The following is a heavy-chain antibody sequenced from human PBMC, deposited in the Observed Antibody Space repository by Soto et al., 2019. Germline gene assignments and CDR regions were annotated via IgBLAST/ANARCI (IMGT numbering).Heavy chain of an antibody. D-gene: IGHD6-6*01. J-gene: IGHJ6*03. CDR1: GFTFSSYA. Sequence: GGSLRLSCASSGFTFSSYAMSWVRQAPGKGLEWVSAISGSGGSTYYADSVEGRFTISRDNSKNTLYLQMNSLRAEDTAVYYCAKEGSSSSWYYYYYMDVRGKGTTVTVSS. CDR3: AKEGSSSSWYYYYYMDV. V-gene: IGHV3-23*01. CDR2: ISGSGGST.